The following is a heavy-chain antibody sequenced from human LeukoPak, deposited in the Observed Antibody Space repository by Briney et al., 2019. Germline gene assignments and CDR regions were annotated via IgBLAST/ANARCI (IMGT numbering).Heavy chain of an antibody. CDR1: GGTFSSYA. D-gene: IGHD5-12*01. V-gene: IGHV1-69*04. CDR2: IIPILGIA. Sequence: ASVTVSCTASGGTFSSYAISWVRQAPGQGLEWMGRIIPILGIANYAQKFQGRVTITADKSTSTAYMELSSLRSEDTAVYYCARVLVATMFGGNWFDPWGQGTLVTVSS. CDR3: ARVLVATMFGGNWFDP. J-gene: IGHJ5*02.